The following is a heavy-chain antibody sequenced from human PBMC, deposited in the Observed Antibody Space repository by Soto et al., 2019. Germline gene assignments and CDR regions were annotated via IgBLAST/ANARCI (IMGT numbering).Heavy chain of an antibody. CDR1: GYTFTSYY. D-gene: IGHD2-15*01. CDR2: INPSGGST. J-gene: IGHJ6*02. Sequence: ASVKVSCKASGYTFTSYYMHWVRQAPGQGLEWMGIINPSGGSTSYAQKFQGRVTMTRDTSTSTVYMELSSLRSEDTAVYYCAGEGGGGGGMDVWGQGTTVTVSS. V-gene: IGHV1-46*01. CDR3: AGEGGGGGGMDV.